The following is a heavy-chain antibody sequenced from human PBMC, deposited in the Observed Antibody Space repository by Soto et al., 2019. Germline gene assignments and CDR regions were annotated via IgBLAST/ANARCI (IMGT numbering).Heavy chain of an antibody. CDR2: ISSDGDIT. D-gene: IGHD3-9*01. J-gene: IGHJ5*02. CDR1: GFTLSEYS. Sequence: PGGSLRLSCSASGFTLSEYSMHWVRQAPGKGLQYVSTISSDGDITYYADSVKGRFTISRDNSKNTLYPQMNSLRPEDTAVYYCVKVSTFYDILTGYYSTNFFDPWGQGTLVTVSS. CDR3: VKVSTFYDILTGYYSTNFFDP. V-gene: IGHV3-64D*06.